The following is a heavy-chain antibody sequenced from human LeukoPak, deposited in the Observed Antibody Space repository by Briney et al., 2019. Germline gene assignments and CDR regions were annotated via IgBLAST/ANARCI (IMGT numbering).Heavy chain of an antibody. J-gene: IGHJ4*02. Sequence: GGSLRLSCTASGFTVSTTYMTWVRQAPGKGLERVSVIYPGGNTKYADSVKGRFTVSRDNSKNTLYLQMNSLRPEDTAVYYCAKDDAWLQFGDWGRGTLVTVSS. CDR2: IYPGGNT. CDR1: GFTVSTTY. V-gene: IGHV3-53*01. CDR3: AKDDAWLQFGD. D-gene: IGHD5-24*01.